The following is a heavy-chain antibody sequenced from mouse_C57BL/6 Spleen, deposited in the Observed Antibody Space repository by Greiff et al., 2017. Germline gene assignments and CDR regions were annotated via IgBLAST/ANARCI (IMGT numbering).Heavy chain of an antibody. D-gene: IGHD2-4*01. CDR1: GFTFSSYA. Sequence: EVQRVESGGGLVKPGGSLKLSCAASGFTFSSYAMSWVRQTPEKRLEWVATISDGGSYTYYPDNVKGRFTISRDNAKNNLYLQMSHLKSEDTAMYYCARDDPIYYDYDDAMDYWGQGTSVTGSS. V-gene: IGHV5-4*01. CDR3: ARDDPIYYDYDDAMDY. J-gene: IGHJ4*01. CDR2: ISDGGSYT.